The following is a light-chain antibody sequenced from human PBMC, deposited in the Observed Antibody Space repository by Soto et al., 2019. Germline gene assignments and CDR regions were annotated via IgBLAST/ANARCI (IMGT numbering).Light chain of an antibody. CDR2: EVN. V-gene: IGLV2-8*01. CDR3: GAHAGSNTWV. Sequence: QSALTKSPSASASPGQSVTISCTGSSGDIGAYNYVSWYQQHPGKAPKLIIYEVNKRPSGVPDRFSGSKSGITASLTVSGLQADDEADYYCGAHAGSNTWVFGGGTKLTVL. CDR1: SGDIGAYNY. J-gene: IGLJ3*02.